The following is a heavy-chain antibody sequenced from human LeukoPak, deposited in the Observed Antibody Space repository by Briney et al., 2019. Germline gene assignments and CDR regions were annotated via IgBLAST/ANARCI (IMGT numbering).Heavy chain of an antibody. Sequence: SQTLSLTCAISGDSVSNNSAVWNWIRQSPSRGLEWLGRTYYRSKWYNDYGASVKSRITVNPDTSKNQFSLQLNSVTPEDTAVYYCARTTWGYYDSSGYYVYWGQGTLVTVPS. CDR3: ARTTWGYYDSSGYYVY. J-gene: IGHJ4*02. D-gene: IGHD3-22*01. CDR1: GDSVSNNSAV. V-gene: IGHV6-1*01. CDR2: TYYRSKWYN.